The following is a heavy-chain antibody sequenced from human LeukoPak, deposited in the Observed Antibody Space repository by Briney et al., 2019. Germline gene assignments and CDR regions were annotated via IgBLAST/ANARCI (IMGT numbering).Heavy chain of an antibody. V-gene: IGHV4-34*01. CDR2: INHSGGT. CDR3: ARDGSSWYRNWFDP. Sequence: PSETLSLTCAVYGGSFSGYYWSWIRQPPGKGLEWIGEINHSGGTNYNPSLKSRVTISVDTSKNQFSLKLSSVTAADTAVYYCARDGSSWYRNWFDPWGQGTLVTVSS. D-gene: IGHD6-13*01. J-gene: IGHJ5*02. CDR1: GGSFSGYY.